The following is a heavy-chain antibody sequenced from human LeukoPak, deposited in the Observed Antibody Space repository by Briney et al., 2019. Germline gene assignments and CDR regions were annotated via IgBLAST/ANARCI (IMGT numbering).Heavy chain of an antibody. D-gene: IGHD6-13*01. CDR2: ISGSGGST. CDR3: AKDPPTIAAAGTDAFDI. J-gene: IGHJ3*02. Sequence: PGGSLRLSCAASGFTFSSYAMSWVRQAPGKGLEWVSAISGSGGSTYYADSVKGRFTISRDNSKNTLHLQMNSLRAEDTAVYYCAKDPPTIAAAGTDAFDIWGQGTMVTVSS. V-gene: IGHV3-23*01. CDR1: GFTFSSYA.